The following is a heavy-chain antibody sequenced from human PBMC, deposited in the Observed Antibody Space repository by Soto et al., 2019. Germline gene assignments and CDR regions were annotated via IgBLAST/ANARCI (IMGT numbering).Heavy chain of an antibody. CDR3: ATGLGHLGLFDY. J-gene: IGHJ4*02. V-gene: IGHV1-24*01. CDR2: FDPEDGET. CDR1: GYTLTELS. Sequence: ASVKVSCKVSGYTLTELSMHWVRQAPGKGLEWMGGFDPEDGETSHAQKFQGRVTMTEDTSTDTAYMELSSLRSEDTAVYYCATGLGHLGLFDYWGQGTLVTVSS.